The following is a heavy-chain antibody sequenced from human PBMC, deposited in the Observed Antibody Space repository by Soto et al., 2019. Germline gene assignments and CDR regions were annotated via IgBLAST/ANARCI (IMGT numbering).Heavy chain of an antibody. V-gene: IGHV3-30*18. Sequence: QVQLVESGGGVVQPGRSLRLSCAASGFTFSDYGMHWLRQAPAKRLEWLAIISYDASDKYYVDSVKGPFTISRDNSKNMLYLQMSCLRAEDTAVYYCAKSRPGQCSSPICFAFDPLGQGTLVTVSS. CDR1: GFTFSDYG. J-gene: IGHJ5*02. D-gene: IGHD2-2*01. CDR3: AKSRPGQCSSPICFAFDP. CDR2: ISYDASDK.